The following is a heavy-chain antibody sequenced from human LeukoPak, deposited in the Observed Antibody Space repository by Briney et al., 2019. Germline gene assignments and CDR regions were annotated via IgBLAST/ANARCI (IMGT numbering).Heavy chain of an antibody. J-gene: IGHJ4*02. D-gene: IGHD1-26*01. CDR2: IYYSGST. CDR1: GGSISSSSYY. Sequence: SETLSLTCTVSGGSISSSSYYWGWIRQPPGKGLEWIGSIYYSGSTYYNPSLKSRVTISVDTSKNQFSLKLSSVTAADTAVYYRARHMTKLGYWGQGTLVTVSS. V-gene: IGHV4-39*01. CDR3: ARHMTKLGY.